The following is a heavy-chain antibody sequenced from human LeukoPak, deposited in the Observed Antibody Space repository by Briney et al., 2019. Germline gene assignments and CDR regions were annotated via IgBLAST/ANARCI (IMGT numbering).Heavy chain of an antibody. D-gene: IGHD3-3*01. CDR1: GFTFSNAW. Sequence: GGSLRLSCAASGFTFSNAWMSWVRQAPGKGLEWVGRIKSKTDGGTTDYAAPVKGGFTISRDDSKNTLYLQMNSLKTEDTAVYYCTTHKITIFGVVIIYYFDYWGQGTLVTVSS. J-gene: IGHJ4*02. V-gene: IGHV3-15*01. CDR3: TTHKITIFGVVIIYYFDY. CDR2: IKSKTDGGTT.